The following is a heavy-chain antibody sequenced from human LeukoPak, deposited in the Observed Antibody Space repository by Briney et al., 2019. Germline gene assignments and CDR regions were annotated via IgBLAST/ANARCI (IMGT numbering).Heavy chain of an antibody. V-gene: IGHV4-59*08. J-gene: IGHJ4*02. CDR2: ISYSGST. CDR3: ARFYYDSRGYWYYFDY. Sequence: PSETLSLTCAVYGGSFSGYYWSWIRQPPGKGLGWIGYISYSGSTSYDPSLKSRVTISGDSSKKQFSLKLSSVTAADTAVYYCARFYYDSRGYWYYFDYWGQGTLVTVSS. D-gene: IGHD3-22*01. CDR1: GGSFSGYY.